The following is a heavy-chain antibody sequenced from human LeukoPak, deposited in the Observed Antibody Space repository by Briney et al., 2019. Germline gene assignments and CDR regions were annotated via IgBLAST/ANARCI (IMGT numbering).Heavy chain of an antibody. CDR3: ARDWIQGWELLLAY. CDR2: INPSGGST. D-gene: IGHD1-26*01. CDR1: GYTFTSYA. V-gene: IGHV1-46*01. J-gene: IGHJ4*02. Sequence: ASVKVSCKASGYTFTSYAMNWVRQAAGQGHEWMGIINPSGGSTSYAQKFQGRVTMTRDTSTSTVYMELSSLRSEDTAVYYCARDWIQGWELLLAYWGQGTLVTVSS.